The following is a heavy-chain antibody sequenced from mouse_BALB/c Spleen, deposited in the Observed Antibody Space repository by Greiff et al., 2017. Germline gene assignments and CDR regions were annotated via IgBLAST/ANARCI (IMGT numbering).Heavy chain of an antibody. Sequence: EVMLVESGGGLVKPGGSLKLSCAASGFTFSDYYMYWVRQTPEKRLEWVATISDGGSYTYYPDSVKGRFTISRDNAKNNLYLQMSSLKSEDTAMYYCARDATDYCAMDYWGQGTSVTVSS. CDR2: ISDGGSYT. V-gene: IGHV5-4*02. CDR3: ARDATDYCAMDY. J-gene: IGHJ4*01. CDR1: GFTFSDYY.